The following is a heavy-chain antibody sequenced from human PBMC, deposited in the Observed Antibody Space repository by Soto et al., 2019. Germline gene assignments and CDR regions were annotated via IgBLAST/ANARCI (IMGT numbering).Heavy chain of an antibody. D-gene: IGHD1-26*01. CDR3: AGVEDEGGSFVD. V-gene: IGHV3-30*01. Sequence: QVHLVESGGGVVQPGRSLRLSCAASGFTFGSYAMHWVRQAPGGALEWVAVISYDGFNRYYAESVKGRFTISRDNSKNTLYLQMDNLKPDDAAVYFCAGVEDEGGSFVDWGQGTLVTVSS. CDR1: GFTFGSYA. CDR2: ISYDGFNR. J-gene: IGHJ4*02.